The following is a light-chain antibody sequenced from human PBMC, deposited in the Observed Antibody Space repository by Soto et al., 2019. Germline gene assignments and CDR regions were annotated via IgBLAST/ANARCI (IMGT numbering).Light chain of an antibody. CDR2: KTS. CDR3: QQYSNYWT. CDR1: QSIYIW. Sequence: DIPLTQSPSTLSASVGDRVTITCRASQSIYIWLAWYQQKPGRAPKLLIYKTSNLESGVPSRFSGSGSGTEFTLTISTLQPDDVATYYCQQYSNYWTFGQGTKVEIK. V-gene: IGKV1-5*03. J-gene: IGKJ1*01.